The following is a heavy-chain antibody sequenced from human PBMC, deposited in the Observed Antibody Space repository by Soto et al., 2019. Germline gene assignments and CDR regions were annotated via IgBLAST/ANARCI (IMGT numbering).Heavy chain of an antibody. J-gene: IGHJ5*02. CDR3: AREGAIVPRFFDP. Sequence: QITLKESGPPLVKPTETLTLMCTFSGFSLSTNGVGVGWIRQPPGKALEWLALIYWNDDKRYSPSLKSRLTITKDTSKNQVFLTMTNLDPVDTATYYCAREGAIVPRFFDPWARGPWSPSP. V-gene: IGHV2-5*01. D-gene: IGHD1-26*01. CDR1: GFSLSTNGVG. CDR2: IYWNDDK.